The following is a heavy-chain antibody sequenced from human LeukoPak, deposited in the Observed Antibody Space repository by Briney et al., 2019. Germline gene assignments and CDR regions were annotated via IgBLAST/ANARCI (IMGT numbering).Heavy chain of an antibody. J-gene: IGHJ5*02. D-gene: IGHD3-10*01. CDR3: ARAMVRGVEGWFDP. CDR1: GFTLSSYS. Sequence: GGSLRLSCAASGFTLSSYSMNWVRQAPGKGLEWVSSISSSSSYIYYADSVKGRFTISRDNAKNSLYLQMNSLRAEDTAVYYCARAMVRGVEGWFDPWGQGTLVTVSS. V-gene: IGHV3-21*01. CDR2: ISSSSSYI.